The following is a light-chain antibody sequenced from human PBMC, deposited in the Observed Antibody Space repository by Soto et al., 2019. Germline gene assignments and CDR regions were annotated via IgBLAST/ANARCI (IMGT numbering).Light chain of an antibody. CDR2: AAS. J-gene: IGKJ5*01. CDR3: QQSYRNPIT. Sequence: DIQMTQSPSSLSASVGARVPITCRASQSISSYLNWYQQKPGKVPKLLIYAASSLQGGVPSRFSGSGSGTDFTLTISSLRPEDFATYFCQQSYRNPITFGQGTRLEI. CDR1: QSISSY. V-gene: IGKV1-39*01.